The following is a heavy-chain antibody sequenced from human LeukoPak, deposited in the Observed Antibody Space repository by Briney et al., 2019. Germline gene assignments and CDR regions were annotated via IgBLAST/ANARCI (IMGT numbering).Heavy chain of an antibody. V-gene: IGHV4-34*01. CDR2: INHSGST. CDR1: GGSFSGYY. J-gene: IGHJ5*02. CDR3: APPPYYYEANGYSDA. D-gene: IGHD3-22*01. Sequence: SETLSLTCAVYGGSFSGYYWSWIRQPPGKGLEWIGEINHSGSTNYNPSLKSRVTISVDTSKNQFSLKLSSVTAADTAVYYCAPPPYYYEANGYSDAWGQGTLVTVSS.